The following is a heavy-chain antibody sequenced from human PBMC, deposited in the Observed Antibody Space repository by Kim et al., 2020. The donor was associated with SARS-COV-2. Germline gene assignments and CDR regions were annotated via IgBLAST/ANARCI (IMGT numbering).Heavy chain of an antibody. Sequence: KDYGDSVKGRFTISRDNAKRSLYLDMKSLREEDTALYYCVKDDNVGSYDYWGQGTLVTVSS. CDR3: VKDDNVGSYDY. CDR2: K. V-gene: IGHV3-9*01. D-gene: IGHD3-10*01. J-gene: IGHJ4*02.